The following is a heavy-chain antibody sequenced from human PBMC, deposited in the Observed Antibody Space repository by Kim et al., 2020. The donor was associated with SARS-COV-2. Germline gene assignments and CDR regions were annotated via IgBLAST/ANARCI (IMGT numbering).Heavy chain of an antibody. CDR1: GGSFSGYY. D-gene: IGHD6-13*01. CDR2: INHSGST. J-gene: IGHJ4*02. V-gene: IGHV4-34*01. Sequence: SETLSLTCAVYGGSFSGYYWSWIRQPPGKGLEWIGEINHSGSTNYNPSLKSRVTISVDTSKNQFSLKLSSVTAADTAVYYCARGRGRSRWGQGTLVTVSS. CDR3: ARGRGRSR.